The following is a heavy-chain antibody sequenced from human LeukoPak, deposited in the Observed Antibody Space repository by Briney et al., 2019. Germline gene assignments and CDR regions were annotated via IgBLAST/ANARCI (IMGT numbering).Heavy chain of an antibody. CDR1: GFTFSSYAM. V-gene: IGHV4-4*02. CDR2: IYHSGST. J-gene: IGHJ4*02. Sequence: PGGSLRLSCAASGFTFSSYAMNWVRQPPGKGLEWIGEIYHSGSTNYNSSLKSRVTISVDKSKNQFSLNLSSVTAADTAMYYCARHYYASGSAPLDYWGQGTLVTVSS. D-gene: IGHD3-10*01. CDR3: ARHYYASGSAPLDY.